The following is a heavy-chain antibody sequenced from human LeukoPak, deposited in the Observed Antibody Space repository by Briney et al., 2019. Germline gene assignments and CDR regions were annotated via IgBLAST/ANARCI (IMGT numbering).Heavy chain of an antibody. V-gene: IGHV3-33*01. J-gene: IGHJ3*02. CDR1: GFTFSSYG. CDR2: IWYDGSNK. CDR3: ARDSSAFDI. Sequence: GGSLRLSCAASGFTFSSYGMHWVRQAPGKGLEWVAVIWYDGSNKYYADSVKGRFTISRDNSKNTLHLQMNSLRAEDTAVYYCARDSSAFDIWGQGTMVTVSS.